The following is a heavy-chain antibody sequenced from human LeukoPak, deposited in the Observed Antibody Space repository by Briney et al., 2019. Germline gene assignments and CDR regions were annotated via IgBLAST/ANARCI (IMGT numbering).Heavy chain of an antibody. CDR3: AKDAITMVRGVNNYYYYDMDV. D-gene: IGHD3-10*01. V-gene: IGHV3-23*01. J-gene: IGHJ6*02. CDR2: ISGSGGST. CDR1: GFTFSSYA. Sequence: PGGSLRLSCAASGFTFSSYAMSWVRQAPGKGLEWVSAISGSGGSTYYADSVKGRFTVSRDNSKNSLYLQMNSLRAEDTAVYYCAKDAITMVRGVNNYYYYDMDVWGQGTTVTVSS.